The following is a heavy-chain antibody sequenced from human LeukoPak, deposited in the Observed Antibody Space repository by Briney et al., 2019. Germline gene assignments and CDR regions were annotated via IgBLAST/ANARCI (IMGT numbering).Heavy chain of an antibody. CDR2: IYYSGST. CDR1: GGSISSSSYY. V-gene: IGHV4-39*01. Sequence: SETLSLTCTVSGGSISSSSYYWGWIRQPPGKGLEWIGSIYYSGSTYYNPSLKSRVTISVDTSKNQFSLKLSSVTAADTAVYYCARGGGNKGYYFDYWGQGTLVTVSS. D-gene: IGHD4-23*01. J-gene: IGHJ4*02. CDR3: ARGGGNKGYYFDY.